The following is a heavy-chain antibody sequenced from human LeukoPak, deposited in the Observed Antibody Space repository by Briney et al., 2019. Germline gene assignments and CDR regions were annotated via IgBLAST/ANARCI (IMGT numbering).Heavy chain of an antibody. Sequence: PSETLSLTCAVYGGSFSGYYWRWIRQPPGKGLEWIGEINHSGSTNYNPSLKSRVTISVDTSKNQFSLKLSSVTAADTAVYYCARGGPYFVLMVYAMSSWFDPWGQGTLVTVSS. CDR2: INHSGST. CDR3: ARGGPYFVLMVYAMSSWFDP. V-gene: IGHV4-34*01. D-gene: IGHD2-8*01. CDR1: GGSFSGYY. J-gene: IGHJ5*02.